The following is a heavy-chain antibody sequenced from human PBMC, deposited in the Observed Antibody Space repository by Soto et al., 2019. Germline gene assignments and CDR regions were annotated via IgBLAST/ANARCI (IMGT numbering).Heavy chain of an antibody. J-gene: IGHJ6*02. Sequence: GASVKVSCKASGYTFTSYGISWVRQAPGQGLEWMGWISAYNGNTNYAQKLQGRVTMTTDTSTGTAYMELRSLRSDDTAVYYCARPSSGWPGRYYYYGMDVCGQGTTVTVSS. CDR1: GYTFTSYG. CDR3: ARPSSGWPGRYYYYGMDV. D-gene: IGHD6-19*01. V-gene: IGHV1-18*01. CDR2: ISAYNGNT.